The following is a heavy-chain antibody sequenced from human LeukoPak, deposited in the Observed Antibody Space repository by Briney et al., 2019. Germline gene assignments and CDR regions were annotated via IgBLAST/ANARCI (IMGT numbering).Heavy chain of an antibody. D-gene: IGHD2-2*02. CDR3: ARRRGYCSSTSCYSWFDP. V-gene: IGHV4-34*01. J-gene: IGHJ5*02. CDR1: GGSFSGYY. CDR2: INHSGST. Sequence: SETLSLTCAVYGGSFSGYYWSWIRQPPGKGLEWIGEINHSGSTNYNPSLKSRVTISVDTSKNQFSLKLSSVTAADTAVYYCARRRGYCSSTSCYSWFDPWGQGTLVTVSS.